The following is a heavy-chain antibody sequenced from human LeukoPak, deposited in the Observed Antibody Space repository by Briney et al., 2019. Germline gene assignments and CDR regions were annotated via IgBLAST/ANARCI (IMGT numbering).Heavy chain of an antibody. Sequence: SETLSLTCAVSGYSISSGYYWGWIRQPPGKGLEWIGSIYHSGSTYYSPSLKSRVTISVDTSKNQFSLKLSSVTAADTAVYYCARSGYGDYYFDYWGQGTLVTVSS. V-gene: IGHV4-38-2*01. D-gene: IGHD4-17*01. J-gene: IGHJ4*02. CDR2: IYHSGST. CDR1: GYSISSGYY. CDR3: ARSGYGDYYFDY.